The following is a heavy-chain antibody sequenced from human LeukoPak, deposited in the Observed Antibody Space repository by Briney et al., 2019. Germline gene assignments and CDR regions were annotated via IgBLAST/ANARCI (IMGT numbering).Heavy chain of an antibody. J-gene: IGHJ4*02. V-gene: IGHV1-69*13. CDR2: IIPIFGTA. D-gene: IGHD3-16*01. CDR3: ARGATPGGVPFDY. Sequence: GASVKVSCKASGYTFTSYYMHWVRQAPGQGLEWVGGIIPIFGTANYAQKFQGRVTITADESTSTAYMELSSLRSEDTAVYYCARGATPGGVPFDYWGQGTLVTVSS. CDR1: GYTFTSYY.